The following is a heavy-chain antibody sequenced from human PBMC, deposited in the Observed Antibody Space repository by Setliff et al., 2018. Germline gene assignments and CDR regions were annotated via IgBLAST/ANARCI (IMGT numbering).Heavy chain of an antibody. CDR2: VNPGGGSS. Sequence: ASVKVSCKASGYIFTSYYMHWVRQAPGQGLEWMGMVNPGGGSSTSTQRFQGRVTMTRDTSTNTAYMELNSLTSNDTAVYYCARAGLAAAGRKGVFDHWGQGTLVTVSS. CDR1: GYIFTSYY. D-gene: IGHD6-13*01. J-gene: IGHJ4*02. CDR3: ARAGLAAAGRKGVFDH. V-gene: IGHV1-46*01.